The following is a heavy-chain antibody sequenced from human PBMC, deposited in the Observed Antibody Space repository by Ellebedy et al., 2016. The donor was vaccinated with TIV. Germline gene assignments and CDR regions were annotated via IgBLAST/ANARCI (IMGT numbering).Heavy chain of an antibody. Sequence: LSLTCAASGFTFTNAWMSWVRQAPGKGLEWVGRIKSKSDGGTTDYAAPLRGRFAISRDDSKSTVYMQMNSLKTDDTAVYYCTTVVVPAALYYYYGMDVWGQGTTVTVSS. CDR1: GFTFTNAW. CDR3: TTVVVPAALYYYYGMDV. CDR2: IKSKSDGGTT. J-gene: IGHJ6*02. V-gene: IGHV3-15*01. D-gene: IGHD2-2*01.